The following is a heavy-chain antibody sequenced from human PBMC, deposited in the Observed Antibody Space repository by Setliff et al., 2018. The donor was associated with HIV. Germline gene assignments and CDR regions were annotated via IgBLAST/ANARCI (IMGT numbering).Heavy chain of an antibody. CDR3: AREEYTQYYFDY. CDR2: ITNDGTTT. D-gene: IGHD6-6*01. Sequence: GGSLRLSCAASGFAFDNYWMDWVRQAPGKGLVWVSRITNDGTTTYYADSVKGRFTISRDNSKNTLYLQMNSLRAEDTAVYYCAREEYTQYYFDYWGQGTRVTVSS. CDR1: GFAFDNYW. V-gene: IGHV3-74*01. J-gene: IGHJ4*02.